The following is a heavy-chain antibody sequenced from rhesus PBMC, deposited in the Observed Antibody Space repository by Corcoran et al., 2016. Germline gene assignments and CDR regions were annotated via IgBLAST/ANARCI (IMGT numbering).Heavy chain of an antibody. CDR3: ARDLGPEDNSLDV. J-gene: IGHJ5-2*02. D-gene: IGHD3-34*01. CDR2: FSGSRGST. CDR1: GGSISSTY. Sequence: QVRLQESGPGLVKPSETLSLTSAVSGGSISSTYWSWTRHPPRKGLEWIGSFSGSRGSTDYNPALKSRVTISTDTSKNQFSLKLSSVSAADTAVYYCARDLGPEDNSLDVWGRGLLVTVSS. V-gene: IGHV4-173*01.